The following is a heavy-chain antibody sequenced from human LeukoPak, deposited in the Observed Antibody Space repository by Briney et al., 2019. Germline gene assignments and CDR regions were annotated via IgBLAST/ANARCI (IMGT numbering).Heavy chain of an antibody. CDR3: TRPPRAVGAPGAFDI. J-gene: IGHJ3*02. D-gene: IGHD1-26*01. CDR2: IRSKAYGGTT. CDR1: GFTFGDYA. Sequence: KPGRSLRLSCTASGFTFGDYAISWFRQAPGKGLEWVGFIRSKAYGGTTEYAASVKGRFTISRDDSKSIAYLQMNSLKTEDTAVYYCTRPPRAVGAPGAFDIWGQGTMVTVSS. V-gene: IGHV3-49*05.